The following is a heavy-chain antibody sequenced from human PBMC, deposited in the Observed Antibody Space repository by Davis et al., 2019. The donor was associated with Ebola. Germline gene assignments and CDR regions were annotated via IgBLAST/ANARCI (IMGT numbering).Heavy chain of an antibody. CDR3: ARGITMVRALDWFDP. CDR1: GYTFTSYY. D-gene: IGHD3-10*01. J-gene: IGHJ5*02. Sequence: AASVKVSCKASGYTFTSYYMHWVRQAPGQGLEWMGIINPSGGSTSYAQKFQGRVTMTTDTSTSTAYMELRSLRSDDTAVYYCARGITMVRALDWFDPWGQGTLFTVSS. CDR2: INPSGGST. V-gene: IGHV1-46*01.